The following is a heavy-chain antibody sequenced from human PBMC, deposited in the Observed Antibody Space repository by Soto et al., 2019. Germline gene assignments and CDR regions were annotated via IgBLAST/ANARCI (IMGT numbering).Heavy chain of an antibody. V-gene: IGHV1-46*01. D-gene: IGHD4-17*01. Sequence: ASAEVCSKASGYTFTRDYMRWLRQATGQGLEWMGRMNPSSGSTSYAQKFQGRVTMTRNTSISTAYMELSSLRSEDTAVYYCAENKGGLYGYWGQGTLVTVSS. CDR1: GYTFTRDY. CDR2: MNPSSGST. J-gene: IGHJ4*02. CDR3: AENKGGLYGY.